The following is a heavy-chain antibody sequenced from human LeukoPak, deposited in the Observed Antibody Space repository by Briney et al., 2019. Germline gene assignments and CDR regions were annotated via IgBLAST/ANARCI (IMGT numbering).Heavy chain of an antibody. CDR2: ISGSGGST. J-gene: IGHJ4*02. CDR1: GFTFSGYA. D-gene: IGHD6-13*01. CDR3: AKVSPSSSWDSFFDY. V-gene: IGHV3-23*01. Sequence: TGGSLRLSCAASGFTFSGYAVSWVRQAPGKGLEWVSAISGSGGSTYYADSVKGRFTISRDNSKNTLYLQMNSLRAEDTAVYYCAKVSPSSSWDSFFDYWGQGTLVTVSS.